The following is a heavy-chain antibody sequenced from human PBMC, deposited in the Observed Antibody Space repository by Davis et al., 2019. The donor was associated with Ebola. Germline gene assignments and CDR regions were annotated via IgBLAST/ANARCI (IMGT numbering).Heavy chain of an antibody. CDR2: TYYNSKWYN. V-gene: IGHV6-1*01. CDR1: GDSLSGSSGA. J-gene: IGHJ6*04. Sequence: LRLSCALSGDSLSGSSGAWNWIRQSPSRGLEWLGRTYYNSKWYNDYAVSVKSRITINPDTSKNQFSLQLNSVTPEDTALYYCARGWLRAGMDVWGEGTTVTVSS. D-gene: IGHD5-18*01. CDR3: ARGWLRAGMDV.